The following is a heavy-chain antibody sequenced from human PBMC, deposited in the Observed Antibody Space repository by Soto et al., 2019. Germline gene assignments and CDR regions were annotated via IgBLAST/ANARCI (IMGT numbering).Heavy chain of an antibody. CDR1: GFTFSSYA. CDR3: AKIFYSSYYYSMDV. D-gene: IGHD3-3*01. Sequence: PGGSLRLSCAASGFTFSSYAMSWVRQAPGKGLEWVSAISGSGGSTYYADSVKGRFTISRDNSKNTLYLQMNSLRAEDTAVYYCAKIFYSSYYYSMDVWGQGTTVTVSS. J-gene: IGHJ6*02. CDR2: ISGSGGST. V-gene: IGHV3-23*01.